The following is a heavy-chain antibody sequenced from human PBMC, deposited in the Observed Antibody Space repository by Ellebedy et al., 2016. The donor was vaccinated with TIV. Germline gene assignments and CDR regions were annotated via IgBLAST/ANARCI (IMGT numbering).Heavy chain of an antibody. J-gene: IGHJ4*02. CDR1: GGSIVNSPYF. Sequence: SETLSLXXTVSGGSIVNSPYFWGWIRQPPGKGLEWIGSISYRGSTFYIPALKSRVTMSVDTPKDQFSLKVRSVTAADTAFYFCARVAAAGHLSSVDFWGQGTLVTVSS. V-gene: IGHV4-39*01. CDR3: ARVAAAGHLSSVDF. CDR2: ISYRGST. D-gene: IGHD2-21*02.